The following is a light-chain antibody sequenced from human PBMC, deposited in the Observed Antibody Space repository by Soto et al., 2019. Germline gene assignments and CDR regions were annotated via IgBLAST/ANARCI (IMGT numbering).Light chain of an antibody. CDR2: DVS. J-gene: IGLJ1*01. Sequence: QSLLTQPSSVSGSPGQSITISCTGTSSDVGGYNYVSWYQQHPGKAPKFMIYDVSNRPSGVSNRFSGSKSGNTASLTISGLQAEHEADYYCSSYTTSNTRQIVFGTGTKVTVL. CDR3: SSYTTSNTRQIV. CDR1: SSDVGGYNY. V-gene: IGLV2-14*01.